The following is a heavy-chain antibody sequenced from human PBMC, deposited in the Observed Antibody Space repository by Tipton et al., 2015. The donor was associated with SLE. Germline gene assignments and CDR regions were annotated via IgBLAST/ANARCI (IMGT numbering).Heavy chain of an antibody. D-gene: IGHD6-25*01. J-gene: IGHJ4*02. CDR3: ARQDLGRAATLTFDI. CDR2: VFDTGYT. CDR1: GGSMSSSGYY. V-gene: IGHV4-39*01. Sequence: TLSLTCTVSGGSMSSSGYYWAWIRQPPGKRLEWIGSVFDTGYTAYNPSLEGRMSISVDTSNNEFSLKLSSVTAADTAVYFCARQDLGRAATLTFDIWGLGTLVTVSS.